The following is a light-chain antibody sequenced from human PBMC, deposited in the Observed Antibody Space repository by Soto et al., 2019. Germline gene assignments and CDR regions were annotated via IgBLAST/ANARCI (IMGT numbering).Light chain of an antibody. CDR3: YYDGSSPWT. V-gene: IGKV3-20*01. CDR2: SAS. Sequence: EIVLTQSPGTLSLSPGERATLSCRASQSVNPYYLAWYQQNPGQAPRLLIYSASSRATGIPDRFSGSGSGTNFHFSISILELDDVVAYYCYYDGSSPWTVDQGTKVEIK. J-gene: IGKJ1*01. CDR1: QSVNPYY.